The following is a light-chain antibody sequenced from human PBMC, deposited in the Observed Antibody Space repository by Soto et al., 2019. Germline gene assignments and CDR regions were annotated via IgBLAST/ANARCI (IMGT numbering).Light chain of an antibody. CDR2: EIS. V-gene: IGLV2-14*01. CDR1: SSDVGGYNF. Sequence: QSALTQPASVSGSPGQAITISCTGTSSDVGGYNFVSWYQQYPGKAPKLMIFEISDRPSGVSNRFSGSKSGNTASLTISGLQAEDEADYYCSSYADSNNWVFGGGTKLTVL. J-gene: IGLJ3*02. CDR3: SSYADSNNWV.